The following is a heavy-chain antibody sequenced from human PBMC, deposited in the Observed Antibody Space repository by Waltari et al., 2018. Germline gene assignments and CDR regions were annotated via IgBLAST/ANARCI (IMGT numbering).Heavy chain of an antibody. Sequence: QVQLQQWGAGLLKPSETLSLTFAVYGGSFSGYYWSWIRPPPGKGLEWIGEINHSGSTNYNPSLKSRVTISVDTSKNQFSLKLSSVTAADTAVYYCARGPPRGRGPSHYYYMDVWGKGTTVTVSS. V-gene: IGHV4-34*01. CDR2: INHSGST. D-gene: IGHD3-16*01. J-gene: IGHJ6*03. CDR3: ARGPPRGRGPSHYYYMDV. CDR1: GGSFSGYY.